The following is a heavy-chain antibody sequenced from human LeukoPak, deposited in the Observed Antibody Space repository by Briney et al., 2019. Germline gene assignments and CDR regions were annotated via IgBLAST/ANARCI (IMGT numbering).Heavy chain of an antibody. Sequence: SETLSLTCTVSGYSISSGYYWGWIRQPPGKGLERIGSFYHSGSTYYNPSLKSRVTISVDTSKNQFSLKLSSVTAADTAVYYCARDGIVGARDSNWGQGTLVTVSS. CDR3: ARDGIVGARDSN. V-gene: IGHV4-38-2*02. J-gene: IGHJ4*02. CDR1: GYSISSGYY. CDR2: FYHSGST. D-gene: IGHD1-26*01.